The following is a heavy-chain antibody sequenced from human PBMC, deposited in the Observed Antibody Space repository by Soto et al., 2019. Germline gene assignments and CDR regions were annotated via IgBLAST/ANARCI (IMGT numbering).Heavy chain of an antibody. Sequence: PGGSLRLSCAASGFTVGSNYMSWGRQAPGKGLGWVSVIYSEGTPYYADSVKGRFTISRENSNNTLYLHMNNLRAEDTAVYYCARSTYYDILTGSYYYYAMDVWGQGTTVTVSS. D-gene: IGHD3-9*01. CDR3: ARSTYYDILTGSYYYYAMDV. CDR2: IYSEGTP. J-gene: IGHJ6*02. V-gene: IGHV3-53*01. CDR1: GFTVGSNY.